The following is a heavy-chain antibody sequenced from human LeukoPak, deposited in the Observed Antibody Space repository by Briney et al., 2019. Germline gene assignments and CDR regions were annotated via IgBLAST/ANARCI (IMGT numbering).Heavy chain of an antibody. V-gene: IGHV3-33*01. J-gene: IGHJ6*02. CDR3: AREGAASGTPYYYGMDV. CDR2: IWYDGSNK. CDR1: GFSFSGYG. D-gene: IGHD6-13*01. Sequence: GGSLRLSCAASGFSFSGYGMHWVRQAPGKGLEWVAVIWYDGSNKDYADSVKGRFTISRDNSKNTLFLQMNSLRVEDTAVYYCAREGAASGTPYYYGMDVWGQGTTVTVSS.